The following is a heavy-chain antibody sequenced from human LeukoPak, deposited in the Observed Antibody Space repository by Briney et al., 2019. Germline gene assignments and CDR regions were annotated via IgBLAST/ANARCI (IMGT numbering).Heavy chain of an antibody. CDR3: ARRGDGYSFEY. D-gene: IGHD5-24*01. CDR2: IYHSGST. J-gene: IGHJ4*02. Sequence: SETLSLTCAVSGYSISSDYYWGWIRQPPGQGLEWIGNIYHSGSTYYNPSLKSRVTISVDTSKNQFSLELSSVTAADTAVYYCARRGDGYSFEYWGQGSLVTVSS. CDR1: GYSISSDYY. V-gene: IGHV4-38-2*01.